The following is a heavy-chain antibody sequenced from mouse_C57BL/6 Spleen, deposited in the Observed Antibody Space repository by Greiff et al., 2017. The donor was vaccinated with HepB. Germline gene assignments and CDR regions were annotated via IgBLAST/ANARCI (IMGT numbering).Heavy chain of an antibody. J-gene: IGHJ4*01. V-gene: IGHV3-6*01. CDR2: ISYDGSN. Sequence: VQLQESGPGLVKPSQSLSLTCSVTGYSITSGYYWNWIRQFPGNKLEWMGYISYDGSNNYNPSLKNRISITRDTSKNQFFLKLNSVTTEDTATYYCAAQADAMDYWGQGTSVTVSS. CDR1: GYSITSGYY. CDR3: AAQADAMDY. D-gene: IGHD3-2*02.